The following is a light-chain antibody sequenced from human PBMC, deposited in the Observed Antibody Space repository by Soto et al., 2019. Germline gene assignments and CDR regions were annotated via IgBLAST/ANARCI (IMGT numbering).Light chain of an antibody. J-gene: IGKJ2*01. CDR2: GAS. CDR1: QSVSSN. Sequence: EIVMTQSPATLSVSPGERATLSCRASQSVSSNLAWYQQKPGQAPSLLISGASARATGVPARFSGSGSGTELTLTISSLQSEDFAVYYCQHYNNWPFTFGQGTKLEI. CDR3: QHYNNWPFT. V-gene: IGKV3-15*01.